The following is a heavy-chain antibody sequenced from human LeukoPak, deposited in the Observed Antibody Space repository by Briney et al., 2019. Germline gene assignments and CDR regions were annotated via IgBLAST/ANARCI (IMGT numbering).Heavy chain of an antibody. CDR3: ARDGKEFGTLDY. V-gene: IGHV4-39*07. CDR2: IYYSGST. Sequence: SETLSLTCTVSGGSISSSSYYWGWIRQPPGKGLEWIGSIYYSGSTNYNPSLKSRVTISVDTSKNQFSLKLNSVTAADTAVYYCARDGKEFGTLDYWGQGTLVTVSS. D-gene: IGHD3-10*01. CDR1: GGSISSSSYY. J-gene: IGHJ4*02.